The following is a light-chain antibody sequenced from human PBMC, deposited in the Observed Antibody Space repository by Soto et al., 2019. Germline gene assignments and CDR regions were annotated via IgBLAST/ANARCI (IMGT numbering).Light chain of an antibody. CDR3: HQYNDGLGGT. V-gene: IGKV3-15*01. CDR2: EAS. J-gene: IGKJ1*01. CDR1: QSVSSN. Sequence: ITRAHLTRLVSLKKKTTVSFRASQSVSSNLAWYQQKPGQAPRLLIYEASTRAADTPVRFSGSGYGRQFTLTISSLQSADFGVCFCHQYNDGLGGTFGQGAKVDI.